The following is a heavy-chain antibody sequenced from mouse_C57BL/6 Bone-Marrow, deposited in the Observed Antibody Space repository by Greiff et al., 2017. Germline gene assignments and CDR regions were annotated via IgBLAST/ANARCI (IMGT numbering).Heavy chain of an antibody. Sequence: QVHLQQPGAELVKPGASVKLSCKASGYTFTSYWMPGLRRRPGRGLEWIGRINPNGGSTNYNEKFKSKATLTVDKSSSTAYMQLSSLTSEDSAVYYCARERVSGALDYWGQGTSVTVSS. CDR1: GYTFTSYW. CDR3: ARERVSGALDY. D-gene: IGHD1-3*01. J-gene: IGHJ4*01. CDR2: INPNGGST. V-gene: IGHV1-64*01.